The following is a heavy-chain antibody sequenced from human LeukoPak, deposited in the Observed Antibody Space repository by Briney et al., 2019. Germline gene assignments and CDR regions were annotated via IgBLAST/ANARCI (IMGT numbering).Heavy chain of an antibody. J-gene: IGHJ3*02. D-gene: IGHD2-2*01. CDR3: ARHIYCSSTSCYLDAFDI. CDR2: SNDSGGT. CDR1: GGTFSGYY. Sequence: SETLSLTCAVDGGTFSGYYWSWIRQPPGKRLEWVGESNDSGGTNYNPSLKSRVTISADKSKNQVSLKLSSVTAADTAVYYCARHIYCSSTSCYLDAFDIWGQGTMVTVSS. V-gene: IGHV4-34*01.